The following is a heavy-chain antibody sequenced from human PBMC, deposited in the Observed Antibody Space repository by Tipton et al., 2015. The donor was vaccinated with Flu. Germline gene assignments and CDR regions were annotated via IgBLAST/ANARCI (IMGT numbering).Heavy chain of an antibody. CDR3: ARVAGCGGFPYYYYYGMDV. Sequence: TLSLTCTVSGGSISSYYWSWIRQPPGKGLEWIGYIYYSGSTNYNPSLKSRVTISVDTSKNQFSLKLSSVTAADTAVYYCARVAGCGGFPYYYYYGMDVWGQGTTATVSS. D-gene: IGHD5-12*01. CDR1: GGSISSYY. J-gene: IGHJ6*02. CDR2: IYYSGST. V-gene: IGHV4-59*01.